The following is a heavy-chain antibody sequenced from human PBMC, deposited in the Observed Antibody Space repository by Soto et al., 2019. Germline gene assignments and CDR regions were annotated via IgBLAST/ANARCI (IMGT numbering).Heavy chain of an antibody. Sequence: SETLSLTCSVSGGSINSYYWSWIRQSPGKGLEWIGFIYYSGNTNYNPSLKSRVTMSVDTSKNQFSLKLGSVTAADTAVYYCARVRGYCSSTSCLNSDYWGQGTLVTVSS. CDR3: ARVRGYCSSTSCLNSDY. CDR1: GGSINSYY. D-gene: IGHD2-2*01. V-gene: IGHV4-59*01. J-gene: IGHJ4*02. CDR2: IYYSGNT.